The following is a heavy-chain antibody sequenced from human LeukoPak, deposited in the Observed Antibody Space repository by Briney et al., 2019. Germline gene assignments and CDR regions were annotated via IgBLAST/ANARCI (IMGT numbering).Heavy chain of an antibody. CDR3: ARESVIGDSSGYYRIDY. CDR2: IIPIFGTA. J-gene: IGHJ4*02. V-gene: IGHV1-69*13. D-gene: IGHD3-22*01. CDR1: GYTFTSYG. Sequence: GASVKVSCKASGYTFTSYGISWVRQAPGQGLEWMGGIIPIFGTANYAQKFQGRVTITADESTSTAYMELSSLRSEDTAVYYCARESVIGDSSGYYRIDYWGQGTLVTVSS.